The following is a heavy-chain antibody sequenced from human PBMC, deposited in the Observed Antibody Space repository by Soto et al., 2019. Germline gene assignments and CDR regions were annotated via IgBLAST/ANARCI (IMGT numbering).Heavy chain of an antibody. D-gene: IGHD2-2*01. Sequence: QVQLVQSGAEVKKPGSSVKVSCKASGGTFSSYAISWVRQAPGQGLEWMGGIIPIVGTANYAQKFQGRVTITADKSTSTAYMELSSLRSVDTAVYYCARAAPTPYCSSTSCYYWYFDLWGRGTLVTVSS. V-gene: IGHV1-69*06. CDR1: GGTFSSYA. CDR3: ARAAPTPYCSSTSCYYWYFDL. CDR2: IIPIVGTA. J-gene: IGHJ2*01.